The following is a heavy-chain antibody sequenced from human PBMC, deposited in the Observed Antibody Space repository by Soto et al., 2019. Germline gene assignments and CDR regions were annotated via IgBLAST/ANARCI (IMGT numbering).Heavy chain of an antibody. V-gene: IGHV3-23*01. D-gene: IGHD2-15*01. CDR1: GFTFSSYA. J-gene: IGHJ4*02. CDR3: ARGAAYCNSGNCFYY. CDR2: VTGSGDRT. Sequence: EVHLLESGGGLVQPGGSLRLSCAVSGFTFSSYAMSWVRQAPGKGLECLSVVTGSGDRTYYADSVKGRFTISRDNSKNTLFLVMNSLRAEDTAVYYCARGAAYCNSGNCFYYWGQGALVTVSS.